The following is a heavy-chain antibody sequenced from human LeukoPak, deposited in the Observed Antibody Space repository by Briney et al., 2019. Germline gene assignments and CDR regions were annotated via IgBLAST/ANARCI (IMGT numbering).Heavy chain of an antibody. Sequence: GGSLRLSCAASGFTFSSYWMNWVRQAPGKGLEWVADIKPDGSHISYVDSVKGRFSISRDNAQNSLYLQMSSLRAEDTAVYYCAREGRLLGAFDVWGQGTMVTASS. J-gene: IGHJ3*01. CDR1: GFTFSSYW. CDR3: AREGRLLGAFDV. CDR2: IKPDGSHI. V-gene: IGHV3-7*01.